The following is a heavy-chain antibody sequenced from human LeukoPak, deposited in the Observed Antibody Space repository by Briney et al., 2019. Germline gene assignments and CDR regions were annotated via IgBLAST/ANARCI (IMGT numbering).Heavy chain of an antibody. CDR3: AKRKAVAGSGRYFDL. Sequence: GGSLRLSCSASGFTLSSYAMNWVRQAPGRGLEWVSSISASGGGTYYADSVRGRFSISRDNSRNTLYLQMNSLTVEDTAVYYCAKRKAVAGSGRYFDLWGRGTLVTVSS. D-gene: IGHD6-19*01. CDR2: ISASGGGT. V-gene: IGHV3-23*01. J-gene: IGHJ2*01. CDR1: GFTLSSYA.